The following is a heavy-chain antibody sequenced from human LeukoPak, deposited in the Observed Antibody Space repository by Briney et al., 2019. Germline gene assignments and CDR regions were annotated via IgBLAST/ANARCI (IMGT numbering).Heavy chain of an antibody. CDR3: ARGGWYPFHFDY. CDR1: GDSISSGDYY. D-gene: IGHD6-19*01. CDR2: ISSSGST. Sequence: SETLSLTCTVSGDSISSGDYYWSWIRQPAGKGLEWIGRISSSGSTNYNPSLKSRVTISVDTSKNQFSLKLSSVTAADTAMYYCARGGWYPFHFDYWGQGTLVTVSS. V-gene: IGHV4-61*02. J-gene: IGHJ4*02.